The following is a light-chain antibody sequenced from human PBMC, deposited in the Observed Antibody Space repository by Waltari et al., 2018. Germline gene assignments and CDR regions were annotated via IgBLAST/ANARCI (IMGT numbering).Light chain of an antibody. Sequence: QTVVTQGPSLSVSPGGTVPLTCVLTSGPASAGNYPPWYQLTPGQAPRTLIYYTNSRSSGVPDRFSGSILGNKAALTITGAQADDESDYHCMLYLNGESRVFGGGTKLTVL. CDR2: YTN. CDR3: MLYLNGESRV. CDR1: SGPASAGNY. V-gene: IGLV8-61*01. J-gene: IGLJ3*02.